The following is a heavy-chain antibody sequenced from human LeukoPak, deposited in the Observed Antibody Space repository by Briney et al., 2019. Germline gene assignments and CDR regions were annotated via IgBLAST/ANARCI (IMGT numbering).Heavy chain of an antibody. CDR2: INHSGST. CDR3: AWRMRAFDI. V-gene: IGHV4-34*01. D-gene: IGHD2-8*01. J-gene: IGHJ3*02. Sequence: SETLSLTCAVYGGSFSGYYWSWIRQPPGKGLEWIGEINHSGSTNYNPSLKSRVTISVDTSKNQFSLKLSPVTAADTAVYYCAWRMRAFDIWGQGTMVTVSS. CDR1: GGSFSGYY.